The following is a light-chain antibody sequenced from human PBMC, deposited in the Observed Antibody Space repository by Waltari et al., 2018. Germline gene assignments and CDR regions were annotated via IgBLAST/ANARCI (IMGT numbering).Light chain of an antibody. CDR1: QSVRRT. CDR3: QKYGTLPAT. J-gene: IGKJ1*01. Sequence: EIVLTQSPGTLSLSPGERATLSCRASQSVRRTLAWYQQKPGQAPRLLIYDASTRATGIPDRFSGSGFGTDFSLTISRLEAEDFAVYYCQKYGTLPATFGQGTTVEIK. V-gene: IGKV3-20*01. CDR2: DAS.